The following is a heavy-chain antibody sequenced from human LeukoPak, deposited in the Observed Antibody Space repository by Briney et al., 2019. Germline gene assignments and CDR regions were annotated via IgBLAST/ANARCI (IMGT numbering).Heavy chain of an antibody. CDR2: IFYSGST. CDR3: ARDPGWLDFDY. CDR1: GGSISSYY. D-gene: IGHD6-19*01. V-gene: IGHV4-59*12. J-gene: IGHJ4*02. Sequence: SETLSLTCTVSGGSISSYYWNWIRQPPGKGLEWIGYIFYSGSTNYNPSLKSRVTLSLDTPKNQFSLQLNSVTPEDTAVYYCARDPGWLDFDYWGQGTLVTVSS.